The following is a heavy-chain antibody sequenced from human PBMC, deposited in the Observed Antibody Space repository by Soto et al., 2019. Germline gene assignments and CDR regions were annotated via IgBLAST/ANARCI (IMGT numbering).Heavy chain of an antibody. D-gene: IGHD3-22*01. CDR1: GGTFSSYA. J-gene: IGHJ6*02. Sequence: SVKVSCKASGGTFSSYAISWVRQAPGQGLEWMGGIIPIFGTANYAQKFQGRVTITADESTSTAYMELSSLRSEDTAVYYCATVRAGPMIVVATPYYYYGMDVWGQGTTVT. V-gene: IGHV1-69*13. CDR3: ATVRAGPMIVVATPYYYYGMDV. CDR2: IIPIFGTA.